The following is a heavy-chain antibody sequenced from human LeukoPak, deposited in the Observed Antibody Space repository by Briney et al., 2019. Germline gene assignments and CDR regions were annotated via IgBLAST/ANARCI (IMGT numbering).Heavy chain of an antibody. J-gene: IGHJ4*02. CDR2: IYYSGST. D-gene: IGHD3-10*01. CDR1: GGSISSSSYY. V-gene: IGHV4-39*07. CDR3: ARTYGPGFDY. Sequence: SETLSLTCTVSGGSISSSSYYWGWIRQPPGKGLEWIGSIYYSGSTYYNPSLKSRVTISVDTSRNQFSLKLSSVTAADTAVYYCARTYGPGFDYWGQGTLVTVSS.